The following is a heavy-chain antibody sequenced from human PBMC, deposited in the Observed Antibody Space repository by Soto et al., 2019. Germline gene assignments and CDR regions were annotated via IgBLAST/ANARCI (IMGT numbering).Heavy chain of an antibody. Sequence: QITLKESGPTLVKPTQTLTLTCTFSGFSLSTSGLGVGWIRQPPGQALEWLALIYWDDDKRYSPSLKSRLTITKDTSKNQVVLTMTNMDPVATATYYCAHKAVMKQYTNNLGFDPWGQGTLVTVSS. CDR2: IYWDDDK. CDR3: AHKAVMKQYTNNLGFDP. CDR1: GFSLSTSGLG. J-gene: IGHJ5*02. V-gene: IGHV2-5*02. D-gene: IGHD1-1*01.